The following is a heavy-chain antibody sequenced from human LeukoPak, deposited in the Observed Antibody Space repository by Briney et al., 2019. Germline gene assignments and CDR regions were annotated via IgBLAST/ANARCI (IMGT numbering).Heavy chain of an antibody. D-gene: IGHD5-18*01. CDR1: GGSISSHY. CDR2: IYYTGST. V-gene: IGHV4-59*11. CDR3: ATRPADSAWRPFFDF. J-gene: IGHJ4*02. Sequence: SETLSLTCTVSGGSISSHYWSWIRQPPGKGLEWIGYIYYTGSTNFNPSLRRRVSFSLDTSKNQFSLTLTSVTAADTAVYYCATRPADSAWRPFFDFWGQGILVTVSS.